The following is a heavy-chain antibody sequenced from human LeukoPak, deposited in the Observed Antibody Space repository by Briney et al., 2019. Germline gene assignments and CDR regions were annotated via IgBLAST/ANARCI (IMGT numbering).Heavy chain of an antibody. Sequence: ASVKVSCKASGGTFSSYAISWVRQAPGQGLEWMGGIIPIFGTANYAQKFQGRVTITTDESTSTAYMELSSLRSEDTAVYYCARGERILGRQYYYYYMDVWGKGTTVTVSS. V-gene: IGHV1-69*05. CDR1: GGTFSSYA. D-gene: IGHD1-26*01. CDR3: ARGERILGRQYYYYYMDV. CDR2: IIPIFGTA. J-gene: IGHJ6*03.